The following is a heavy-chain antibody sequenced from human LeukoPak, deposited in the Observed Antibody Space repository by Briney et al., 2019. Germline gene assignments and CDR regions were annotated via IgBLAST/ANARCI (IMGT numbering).Heavy chain of an antibody. D-gene: IGHD1-1*01. CDR1: GGSISSGGYY. J-gene: IGHJ3*02. CDR3: ARDSAPWTRPPDI. V-gene: IGHV4-31*03. Sequence: SQTLSLTCTVSGGSISSGGYYWSWIRQHLGKGLEWIGYIYYSGSTYYNPSLKSRVTISVDTSKNQFSLKLSSVTAADTAVYYCARDSAPWTRPPDIWGQGTMATVSS. CDR2: IYYSGST.